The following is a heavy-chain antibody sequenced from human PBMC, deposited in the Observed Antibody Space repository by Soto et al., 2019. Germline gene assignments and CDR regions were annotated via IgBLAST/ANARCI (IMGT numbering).Heavy chain of an antibody. CDR3: AKDAGAITIFGVARVGYFDL. V-gene: IGHV3-23*01. J-gene: IGHJ2*01. CDR1: GFTFSSYA. Sequence: EVQLLESGGGLVQPGGSLRLSCAASGFTFSSYAMSWVRQSPGKGLEWVSAISGSGGSTYYADSVKGRFTISRDNSKNTLYLQMNSLRAEDTAVYYCAKDAGAITIFGVARVGYFDLWGRGTLVTVSS. CDR2: ISGSGGST. D-gene: IGHD3-3*01.